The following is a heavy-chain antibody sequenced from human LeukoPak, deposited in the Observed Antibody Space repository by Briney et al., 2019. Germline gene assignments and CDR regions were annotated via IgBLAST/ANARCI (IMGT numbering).Heavy chain of an antibody. CDR3: ARRMRYYYGSGSYYPE. V-gene: IGHV5-51*01. J-gene: IGHJ4*02. CDR1: GYTFTNYW. CDR2: IYPDDSDT. Sequence: GESLKISCKGSGYTFTNYWIGWVRQMPGKGLEWMGIIYPDDSDTRYSPSFQGQVTISADKSISTAYLQWSSLKASDTAMYYCARRMRYYYGSGSYYPEWGQGTLVTVSS. D-gene: IGHD3-10*01.